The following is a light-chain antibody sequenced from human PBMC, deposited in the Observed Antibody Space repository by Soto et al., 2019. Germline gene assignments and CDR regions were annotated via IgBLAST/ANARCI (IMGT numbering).Light chain of an antibody. CDR3: QQYDTCST. CDR1: PSISSW. V-gene: IGKV1-5*03. Sequence: DIQMTQSPSTLSASVGDRVTITCRASPSISSWLAWYQLKPGKAPKLLISKASNLQIGVPSRFSGSGSGTEFPLAVNSLQPDYFATSCCQQYDTCSTVRQGTKLELK. CDR2: KAS. J-gene: IGKJ2*01.